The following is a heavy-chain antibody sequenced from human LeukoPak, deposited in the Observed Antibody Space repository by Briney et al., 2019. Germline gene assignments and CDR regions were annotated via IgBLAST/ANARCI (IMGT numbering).Heavy chain of an antibody. V-gene: IGHV1-69*13. CDR3: ARGIVATTPQDYYYYYMDV. CDR1: GGTFSSYA. J-gene: IGHJ6*03. Sequence: ASVKVSCKASGGTFSSYAISWVRQAPGQGLEWMGGIIPIFGTANYAQKFQGRVTITADESTSTAYMELSSLRSEDTAVYYCARGIVATTPQDYYYYYMDVWGKGTTVTISS. D-gene: IGHD5-12*01. CDR2: IIPIFGTA.